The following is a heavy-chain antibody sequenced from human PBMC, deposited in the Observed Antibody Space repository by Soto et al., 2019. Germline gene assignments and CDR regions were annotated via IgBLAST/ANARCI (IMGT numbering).Heavy chain of an antibody. CDR3: ALRPYCSKDYNYFDP. V-gene: IGHV2-5*02. Sequence: QITLKESGPTLVTPTQTLTLTCTFSGFSLTSSGVAVAWIRQPPGKALEWLALIYWEDDKRYRLSLKSRLTTIKNTAKNQGGLTMTNMDPVDTAIYYCALRPYCSKDYNYFDPWFQGSLVTVFS. J-gene: IGHJ5*02. CDR1: GFSLTSSGVA. D-gene: IGHD2-15*01. CDR2: IYWEDDK.